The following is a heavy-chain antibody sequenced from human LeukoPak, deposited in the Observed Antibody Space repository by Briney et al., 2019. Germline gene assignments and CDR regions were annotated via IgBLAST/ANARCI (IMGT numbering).Heavy chain of an antibody. CDR3: ARALRGYSYGYDYYYMDV. Sequence: GGSLRLSCAASGFTVSSNYMSWVRQAPGKGLEWVSVIYSGGSTYYSDSVKGRFTISRDHSKNTLYLQMNNLSAEDTAVYYCARALRGYSYGYDYYYMDVWGKGPTVTVSS. V-gene: IGHV3-53*01. D-gene: IGHD5-18*01. J-gene: IGHJ6*03. CDR2: IYSGGST. CDR1: GFTVSSNY.